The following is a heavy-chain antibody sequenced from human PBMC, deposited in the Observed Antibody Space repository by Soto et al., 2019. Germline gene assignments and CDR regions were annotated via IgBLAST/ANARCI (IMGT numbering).Heavy chain of an antibody. CDR3: ARVPDR. CDR2: IYSNGYT. V-gene: IGHV4-31*03. CDR1: GDSISSGGYY. J-gene: IGHJ5*02. D-gene: IGHD2-2*01. Sequence: PSETLSLTCTVSGDSISSGGYYWSWIRQHPGKGLEWIGYIYSNGYTYYNPSLESRVTISVDTSNNQFSLKLTSVTAADTAVYYCARVPDRWGQGTLVTVSS.